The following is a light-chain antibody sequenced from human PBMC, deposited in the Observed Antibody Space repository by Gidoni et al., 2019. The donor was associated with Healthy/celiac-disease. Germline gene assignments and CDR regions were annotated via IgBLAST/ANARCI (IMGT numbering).Light chain of an antibody. CDR1: QDISNY. V-gene: IGKV1-33*01. CDR3: QRGFT. Sequence: DIQMTQSPSSLSASVGDRVTITCQASQDISNYLNWYQQKPGKAPKRLIYDASNLETGVPSRFSGSGSGTDFTFTISSLQPEDIATYYCQRGFTFGPGTKVDIK. J-gene: IGKJ3*01. CDR2: DAS.